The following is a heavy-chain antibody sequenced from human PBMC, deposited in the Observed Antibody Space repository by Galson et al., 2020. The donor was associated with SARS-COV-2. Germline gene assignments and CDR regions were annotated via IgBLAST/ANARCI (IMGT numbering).Heavy chain of an antibody. Sequence: ETSETLSLTCTVSGASITSYYWTWIRQPPAKRLEWIRFVYHSGDTNYNPSLKSRVTMSLDTSKSQFSLNLNFVTAADTAVYYWVTYSRTGYFFFQHWGRGTLVTVSS. D-gene: IGHD4-4*01. CDR2: VYHSGDT. CDR1: GASITSYY. J-gene: IGHJ1*01. CDR3: VTYSRTGYFFFQH. V-gene: IGHV4-59*08.